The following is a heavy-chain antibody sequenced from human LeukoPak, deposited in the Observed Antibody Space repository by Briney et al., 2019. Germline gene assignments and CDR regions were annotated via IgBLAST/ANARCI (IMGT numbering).Heavy chain of an antibody. CDR3: ARRTPYTRDFCSSTTCRRVSVFDI. V-gene: IGHV4-39*01. D-gene: IGHD2-2*01. CDR1: GGSFTTRNYY. Sequence: PSETLSLTCTVSGGSFTTRNYYWGWLRQTPGKGLEWIASVFFDGDSYYSPSFRSRVAISIDTSKNQFSLNLFSVTVADTAVYYCARRTPYTRDFCSSTTCRRVSVFDIWGQGTTVAVSS. J-gene: IGHJ3*02. CDR2: VFFDGDS.